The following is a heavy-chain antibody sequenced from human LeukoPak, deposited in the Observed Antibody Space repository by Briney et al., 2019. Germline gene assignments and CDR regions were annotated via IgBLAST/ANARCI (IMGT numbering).Heavy chain of an antibody. CDR2: ISSSSSNI. D-gene: IGHD2-15*01. Sequence: GXLXLSXAXSGFTFSSYSMNWVRQAPGKGLEWVSSISSSSSNIYYADSVKGRFTISRDNAKNSLYLQMNSLRAEDTAVYYCARDWGYCSGGSCHASAWFDPWGQGTLVTVSS. J-gene: IGHJ5*02. V-gene: IGHV3-21*01. CDR1: GFTFSSYS. CDR3: ARDWGYCSGGSCHASAWFDP.